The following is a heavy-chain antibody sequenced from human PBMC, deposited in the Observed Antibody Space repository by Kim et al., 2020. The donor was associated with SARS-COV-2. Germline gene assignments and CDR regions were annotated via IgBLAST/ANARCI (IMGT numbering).Heavy chain of an antibody. Sequence: GGSLRLSCAGSGFTFSTYSINWVRQAPGKGLEWVSGISSSSSYIYYADSVKGRFTISRDNAQNSLHLQMNSLRVEDAAVYYCARDPRSRGSYRGYFDLWGRGTLVTVSS. J-gene: IGHJ2*01. D-gene: IGHD6-19*01. CDR2: ISSSSSYI. V-gene: IGHV3-21*06. CDR3: ARDPRSRGSYRGYFDL. CDR1: GFTFSTYS.